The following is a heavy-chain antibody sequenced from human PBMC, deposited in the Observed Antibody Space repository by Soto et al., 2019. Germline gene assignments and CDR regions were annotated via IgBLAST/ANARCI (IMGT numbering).Heavy chain of an antibody. CDR1: GFTFDDYA. V-gene: IGHV3-9*01. CDR2: ISWNSGSI. Sequence: GGSLRLSCAASGFTFDDYAMHWVRQAPGKGLEWVSGISWNSGSIGYADSVKGRFTISRYNAKNSLYLQMNSLRAEDTALYYCAKDRGYDVGSWFDPWGQGTLVTVSS. CDR3: AKDRGYDVGSWFDP. D-gene: IGHD5-12*01. J-gene: IGHJ5*02.